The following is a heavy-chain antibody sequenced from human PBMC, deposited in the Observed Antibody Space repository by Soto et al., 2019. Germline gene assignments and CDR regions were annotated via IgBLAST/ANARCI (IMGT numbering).Heavy chain of an antibody. CDR3: ARDRCSSTSCYAGYYYYGMDV. D-gene: IGHD2-2*01. V-gene: IGHV1-18*01. Sequence: ASVKVSCKASGYTFTSYGISWVRQAPGQGLEWMGWISAYNGNTNYAQKLQGRVTMTTDTSTSTAYMELRSLRSDDTAVYYCARDRCSSTSCYAGYYYYGMDVWGQGTTVTVSS. CDR2: ISAYNGNT. CDR1: GYTFTSYG. J-gene: IGHJ6*02.